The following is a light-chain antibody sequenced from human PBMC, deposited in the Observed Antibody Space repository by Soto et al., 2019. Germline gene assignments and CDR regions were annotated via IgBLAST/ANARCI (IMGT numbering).Light chain of an antibody. CDR3: SSYTSSSTLEV. CDR1: SSGVGGYNY. Sequence: QSVLTQPASVSGSPEQSITISCTGTSSGVGGYNYVSWYQQHPGKAPKLMIYDVSNRPSGVSNRFSGSKSGNTASLTISGLQAEDEADYYCSSYTSSSTLEVFGGGTKLTVL. CDR2: DVS. V-gene: IGLV2-14*01. J-gene: IGLJ2*01.